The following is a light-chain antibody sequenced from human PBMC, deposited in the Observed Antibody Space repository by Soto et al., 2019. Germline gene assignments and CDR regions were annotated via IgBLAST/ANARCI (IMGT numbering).Light chain of an antibody. CDR1: QGISSW. CDR3: QQYETFSGT. V-gene: IGKV1-5*01. J-gene: IGKJ1*01. CDR2: DAS. Sequence: DIQPTQSPSPVYASVEHRVTITCPASQGISSWLAWYQQKPGEAPKLLIYDASALPRGVPSRFSGSGSGTKFTLTIASLQPDDFATYYCQQYETFSGTFGPGTKVDIK.